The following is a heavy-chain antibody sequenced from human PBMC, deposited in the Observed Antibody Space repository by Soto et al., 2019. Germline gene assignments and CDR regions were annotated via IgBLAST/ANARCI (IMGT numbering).Heavy chain of an antibody. D-gene: IGHD3-16*01. J-gene: IGHJ6*02. Sequence: QVQLVQSGAEVKKPGYSVKVSCKTSRDTFNKYAFNWVRQAPGQGLEWMGWIIPIFSSRNYAEKFQGRVTITADDSTSTAYMGLRSLRFEDTAVYYCARGEPYLGVWGQGTTVTVSS. V-gene: IGHV1-69*01. CDR2: IIPIFSSR. CDR1: RDTFNKYA. CDR3: ARGEPYLGV.